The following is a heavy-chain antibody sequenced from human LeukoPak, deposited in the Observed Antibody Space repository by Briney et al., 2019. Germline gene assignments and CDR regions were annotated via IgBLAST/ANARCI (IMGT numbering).Heavy chain of an antibody. J-gene: IGHJ4*02. CDR3: ARLASVQTDY. CDR1: GGSFSGYY. D-gene: IGHD1-1*01. V-gene: IGHV4-34*01. Sequence: SETLSLTCAVYGGSFSGYYWSWIRQPPGKGLEWIGEINHGGSTNYNPSLKSRVTISVDTSKNQFSLKLSSVTAADTAVYYCARLASVQTDYWGQGTLVTVSS. CDR2: INHGGST.